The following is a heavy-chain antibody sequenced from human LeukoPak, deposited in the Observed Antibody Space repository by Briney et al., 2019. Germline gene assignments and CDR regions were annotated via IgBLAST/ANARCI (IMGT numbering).Heavy chain of an antibody. CDR2: INPNSGAT. Sequence: ASVKVSCKASGYTFTGYYMHRVRQAPGQGLEWMGWINPNSGATNYAQKFQGRVTMTRDTSISTAYMELSSLRSDDTAVYYCARGYSSCFDYWGQGTLVTVSS. D-gene: IGHD6-19*01. CDR3: ARGYSSCFDY. CDR1: GYTFTGYY. J-gene: IGHJ4*02. V-gene: IGHV1-2*02.